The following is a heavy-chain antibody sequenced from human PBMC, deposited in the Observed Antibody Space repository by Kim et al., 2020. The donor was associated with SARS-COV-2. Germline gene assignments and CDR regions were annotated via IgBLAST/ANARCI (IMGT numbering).Heavy chain of an antibody. V-gene: IGHV1-3*01. CDR1: GYTFISYA. J-gene: IGHJ6*01. Sequence: ASVKVSCKASGYTFISYAMHWVRQAPGQRLEWMGWINAGNGNTKYSQKFQGRVTITRDTSASTAYMELSSLRSEDTAVYYCAGSRLLYKINYGYGMDVWGRGPRVTVSS. CDR3: AGSRLLYKINYGYGMDV. D-gene: IGHD2-2*02. CDR2: INAGNGNT.